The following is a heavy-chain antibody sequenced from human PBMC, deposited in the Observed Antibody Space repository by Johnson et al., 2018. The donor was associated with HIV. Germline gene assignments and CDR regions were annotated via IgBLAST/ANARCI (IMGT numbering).Heavy chain of an antibody. V-gene: IGHV3-15*01. CDR3: ARGGLPMLVGAGESAFDI. CDR2: IKSKTDGGTT. Sequence: VQLVESGGGLVKPGGSLRLSCAASGFTFSNAWMNWVRQAPGKGLEWVGRIKSKTDGGTTDYAAPVKGRFTISRDDSKNTLYLQRNSLKTEDTAVYYCARGGLPMLVGAGESAFDIWGQGTMVTVSS. J-gene: IGHJ3*02. D-gene: IGHD1-26*01. CDR1: GFTFSNAW.